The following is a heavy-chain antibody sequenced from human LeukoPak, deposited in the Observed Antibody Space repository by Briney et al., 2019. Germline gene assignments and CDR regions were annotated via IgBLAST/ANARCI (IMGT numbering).Heavy chain of an antibody. V-gene: IGHV1-69*05. J-gene: IGHJ4*02. Sequence: ASVKVSCKASGYTFTSYGISWVRQAPGQGLEWMGGIIPIFGTANYAQKFQGRVTITTDESTSTAYMELSSLRSEDTAVYYCARDGGDYGGNWGQGTLVTVSS. D-gene: IGHD4-23*01. CDR2: IIPIFGTA. CDR1: GYTFTSYG. CDR3: ARDGGDYGGN.